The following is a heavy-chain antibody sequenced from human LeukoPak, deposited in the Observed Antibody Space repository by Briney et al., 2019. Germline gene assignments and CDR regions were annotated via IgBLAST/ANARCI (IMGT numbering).Heavy chain of an antibody. CDR2: ISTSSSTI. D-gene: IGHD1-1*01. V-gene: IGHV3-48*04. CDR3: ARDGTDNFYYGMDV. CDR1: AFTFSTYS. Sequence: GGSLRLSCAASAFTFSTYSMNWVRQAPGKGLEWVSSISTSSSTIYYADSVKGRFTISRDNAKNSLFLQMNSLRAEDTAVYYCARDGTDNFYYGMDVWGQGTTVTVPS. J-gene: IGHJ6*02.